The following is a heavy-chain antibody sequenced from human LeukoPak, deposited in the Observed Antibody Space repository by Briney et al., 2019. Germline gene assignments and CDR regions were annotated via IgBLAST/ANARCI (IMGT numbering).Heavy chain of an antibody. Sequence: GGSLRLSCAASGFTFSSYGMHWVRQAPGKGLEWVAFIRYDGSNKYYADSVKGRFTISRDNSKNTLYLQMNSLRAEDTAVYYCARGTSGSYPNDAFDVWGQGTMVTVSS. V-gene: IGHV3-30*02. D-gene: IGHD1-26*01. CDR3: ARGTSGSYPNDAFDV. CDR2: IRYDGSNK. J-gene: IGHJ3*01. CDR1: GFTFSSYG.